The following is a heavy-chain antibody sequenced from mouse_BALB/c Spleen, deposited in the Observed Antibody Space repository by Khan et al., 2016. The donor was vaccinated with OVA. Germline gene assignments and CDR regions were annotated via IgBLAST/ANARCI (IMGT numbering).Heavy chain of an antibody. CDR1: GYSFTNYG. CDR3: ARPPYFSFTLDY. Sequence: QIQLVQSGPELKKPGETVMISCKASGYSFTNYGMNWVKQSPGKALKWMGWINTYTGEPTYADEFKGRFAISLDTSANTAYLQINILKTEDTATYFCARPPYFSFTLDYWGQGTSVTVSS. J-gene: IGHJ4*01. D-gene: IGHD2-10*01. V-gene: IGHV9-3-1*01. CDR2: INTYTGEP.